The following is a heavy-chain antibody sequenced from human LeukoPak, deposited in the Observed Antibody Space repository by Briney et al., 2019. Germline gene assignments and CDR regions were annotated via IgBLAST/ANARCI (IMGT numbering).Heavy chain of an antibody. J-gene: IGHJ5*02. Sequence: ASETLSLTCTVSGGSISSYYWSWIRQPPGKGLEWIGYIYYSGSTNYNPSLKSRVTISVDTSKNQFSLKLSSVTAADTAVYYCARGSYDYVWGSYRSWWFDPWGQGTPVTVSS. CDR1: GGSISSYY. D-gene: IGHD3-16*02. V-gene: IGHV4-59*01. CDR3: ARGSYDYVWGSYRSWWFDP. CDR2: IYYSGST.